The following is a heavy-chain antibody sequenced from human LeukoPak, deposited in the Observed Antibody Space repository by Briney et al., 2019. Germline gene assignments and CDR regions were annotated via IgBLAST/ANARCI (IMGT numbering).Heavy chain of an antibody. CDR2: MWYDGSNK. D-gene: IGHD3-22*01. CDR3: ARGGSGYGDYSYFYGMDV. Sequence: GKSLRLSCAASGFSFSGLGMLWVRQAPCKGLEWVAVMWYDGSNKYYADSVKGRFTISRDNPKNTLYVQMNSLRAEDTAVYYCARGGSGYGDYSYFYGMDVWGQGTTVTVSS. V-gene: IGHV3-33*01. CDR1: GFSFSGLG. J-gene: IGHJ6*02.